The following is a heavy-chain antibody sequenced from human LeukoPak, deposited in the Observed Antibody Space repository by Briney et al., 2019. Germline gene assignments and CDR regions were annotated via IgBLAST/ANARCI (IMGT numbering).Heavy chain of an antibody. D-gene: IGHD6-13*01. Sequence: SETLSLTCTVSGGSICSYYWSCIRQPPGKGLGWIGYIYYSGSTNYNPSLKSRVTISVDTSKNQFSLKLSSVTAADTAVYYCARDDGSSWYSEYFQHWGQGTLVTVSS. J-gene: IGHJ1*01. CDR3: ARDDGSSWYSEYFQH. V-gene: IGHV4-59*01. CDR1: GGSICSYY. CDR2: IYYSGST.